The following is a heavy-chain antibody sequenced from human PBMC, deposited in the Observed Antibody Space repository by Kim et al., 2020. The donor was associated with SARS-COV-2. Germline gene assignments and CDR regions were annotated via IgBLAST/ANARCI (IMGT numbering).Heavy chain of an antibody. CDR1: GYTFTSYG. D-gene: IGHD3-9*01. Sequence: ASVKVSCKASGYTFTSYGISWVRQAPGQGLEWLGWISAYNGNTNYAQKLQGRVSMTTDTSTSTAYMELRSLRSDDTAVYYCARFDWLVETVFYYYGMDVWGQGTTVTVSS. CDR3: ARFDWLVETVFYYYGMDV. J-gene: IGHJ6*02. V-gene: IGHV1-18*01. CDR2: ISAYNGNT.